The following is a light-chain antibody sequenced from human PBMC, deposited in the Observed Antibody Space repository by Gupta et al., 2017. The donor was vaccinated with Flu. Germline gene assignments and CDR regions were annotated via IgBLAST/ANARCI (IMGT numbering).Light chain of an antibody. Sequence: QSALTQPASVSGSPGQSITISCTGPISDVDSFKFVSWYQTHAGKVPKLMISEGSKRPAGVSNRFSGSKSGNTASLTISGLQAEDEADYYCFSYAGSSSWVFGGGTKVTVL. CDR3: FSYAGSSSWV. V-gene: IGLV2-23*01. J-gene: IGLJ3*02. CDR2: EGS. CDR1: ISDVDSFKF.